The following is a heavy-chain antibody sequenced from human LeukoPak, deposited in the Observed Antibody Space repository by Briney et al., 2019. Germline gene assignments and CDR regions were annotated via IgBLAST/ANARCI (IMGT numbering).Heavy chain of an antibody. CDR1: GVSISDYY. Sequence: SETLSLTCTVSGVSISDYYWNWIRQPPGKGLEWIGYIDYSGSATYNPSVKSRVTMLMDTSKNQFSLKLTSVTAADTAAYYCARWGGQQDNAFDIWGQGTMVTVSS. V-gene: IGHV4-59*01. D-gene: IGHD6-13*01. CDR2: IDYSGSA. J-gene: IGHJ3*02. CDR3: ARWGGQQDNAFDI.